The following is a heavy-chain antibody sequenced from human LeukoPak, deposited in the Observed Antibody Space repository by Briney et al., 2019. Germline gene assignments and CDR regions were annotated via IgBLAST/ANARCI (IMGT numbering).Heavy chain of an antibody. CDR1: GFTFDDYA. J-gene: IGHJ4*02. V-gene: IGHV3-9*01. CDR3: AKDIGSGSYYYFDY. CDR2: ISWNSGSI. Sequence: GGSLRLSRAASGFTFDDYAMHWVRQAPGKGLEWVSGISWNSGSIGYADSVKGRFTISRDNAKNSLYLQMNSLRAEDTALYYCAKDIGSGSYYYFDYWGQGTLVTVSS. D-gene: IGHD3-10*01.